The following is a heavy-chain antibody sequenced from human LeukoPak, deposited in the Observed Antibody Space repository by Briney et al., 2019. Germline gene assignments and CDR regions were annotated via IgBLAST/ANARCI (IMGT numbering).Heavy chain of an antibody. V-gene: IGHV3-7*01. D-gene: IGHD6-13*01. Sequence: PGGSLRLSCAASGFTFNYYWMTWVRQTPGKGLEWVANINQDGSETHYVDSVEGRLTISRDNAKNSLYLQMNTLTVEDTALFYCARIAHISSWYFDLWGQGTLVTVST. CDR2: INQDGSET. CDR3: ARIAHISSWYFDL. CDR1: GFTFNYYW. J-gene: IGHJ4*02.